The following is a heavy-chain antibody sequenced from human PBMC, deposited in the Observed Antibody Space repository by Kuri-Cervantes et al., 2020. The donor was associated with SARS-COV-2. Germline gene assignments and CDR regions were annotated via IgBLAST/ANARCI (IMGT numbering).Heavy chain of an antibody. V-gene: IGHV1-69*13. CDR3: TKEKGNTYGFDY. D-gene: IGHD5-18*01. CDR2: ISPLFGKA. J-gene: IGHJ4*02. CDR1: GGSFRIFI. Sequence: SVKVSCKTSGGSFRIFIISWVRQAPGQGLEWMGGISPLFGKANYAQKFQGRVTITADESTSTVYMEVSSLRSEDTAVYYCTKEKGNTYGFDYWGQGTLVTVSS.